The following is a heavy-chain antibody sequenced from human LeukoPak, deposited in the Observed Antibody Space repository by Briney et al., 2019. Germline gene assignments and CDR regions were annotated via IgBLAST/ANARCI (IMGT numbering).Heavy chain of an antibody. Sequence: GGSLRLSCAASGFTFSSYSMNWVRQAPGKGLEWVANIKEDGRQKYYVDSVRGRFTISRDNSKNTLYLQMNSLRAEDTAVYYCAKGGSYYYDSSGYYYDYWGQGTLVTVSS. CDR3: AKGGSYYYDSSGYYYDY. CDR1: GFTFSSYS. D-gene: IGHD3-22*01. V-gene: IGHV3-7*03. J-gene: IGHJ4*02. CDR2: IKEDGRQK.